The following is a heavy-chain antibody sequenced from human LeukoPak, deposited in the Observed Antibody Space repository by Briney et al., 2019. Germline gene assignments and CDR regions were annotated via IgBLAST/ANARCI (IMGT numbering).Heavy chain of an antibody. CDR3: ARVRTFRWFDP. Sequence: SETQSLTCTVSGGSISSHYWSWIRQPPGKGLEWIGYIYYSGSTNYNPSLKSRVTISVDTSKNQFSLKLSSVTAADTAVYYCARVRTFRWFDPWGQGTLVTVSS. V-gene: IGHV4-59*11. CDR2: IYYSGST. CDR1: GGSISSHY. J-gene: IGHJ5*02. D-gene: IGHD2/OR15-2a*01.